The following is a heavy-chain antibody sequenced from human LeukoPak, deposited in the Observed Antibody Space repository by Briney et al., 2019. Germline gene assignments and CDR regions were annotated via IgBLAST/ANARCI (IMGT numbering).Heavy chain of an antibody. Sequence: ASVKVSCKASGGTFSSCAISWVRQAPGQGLEWMGGIIPIFGTANYAQKFQGRVTITADESTSTAYMELSSLRSEDTAVYYCAREGAHIQAIDYWGQGTLVTVSS. D-gene: IGHD2-21*01. J-gene: IGHJ4*02. CDR2: IIPIFGTA. V-gene: IGHV1-69*01. CDR3: AREGAHIQAIDY. CDR1: GGTFSSCA.